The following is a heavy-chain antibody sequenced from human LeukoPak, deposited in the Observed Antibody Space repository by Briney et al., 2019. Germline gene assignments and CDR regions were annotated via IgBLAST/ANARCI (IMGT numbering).Heavy chain of an antibody. CDR2: INSDGSST. Sequence: GGSLRLSCAASGFTFSSYWMHWVRQAPGKGLVWVSRINSDGSSTSYADSVKGRFTISRDNAKNTLYLQMNSLRAEDTAVYYCARGRILQGYYMDVWGKGTTVTVSS. V-gene: IGHV3-74*01. CDR3: ARGRILQGYYMDV. J-gene: IGHJ6*03. D-gene: IGHD3-3*01. CDR1: GFTFSSYW.